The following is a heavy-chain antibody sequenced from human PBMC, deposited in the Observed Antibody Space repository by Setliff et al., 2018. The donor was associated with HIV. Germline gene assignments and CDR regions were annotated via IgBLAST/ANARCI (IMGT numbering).Heavy chain of an antibody. D-gene: IGHD6-19*01. CDR3: IIAYSSGWLAPMGFDS. V-gene: IGHV4-4*08. CDR1: GGSISSYY. J-gene: IGHJ4*02. Sequence: PSETLSLTCTVSGGSISSYYWSWIRQPPGKGLEWIGYIYNSGRTNYNPSLKSRATISVDTSKNQFSLKLSSVTAADTAVYYCIIAYSSGWLAPMGFDSWGQGTLVTVSS. CDR2: IYNSGRT.